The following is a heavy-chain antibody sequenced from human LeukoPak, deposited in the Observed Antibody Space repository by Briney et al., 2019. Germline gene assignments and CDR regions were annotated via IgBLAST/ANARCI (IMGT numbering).Heavy chain of an antibody. CDR2: IYHSGST. D-gene: IGHD3-10*01. CDR1: GGSISSSNW. CDR3: ARDSYYYGSGSYWVYYGMDV. V-gene: IGHV4-4*02. J-gene: IGHJ6*02. Sequence: SGTLSLTCAVSGGSISSSNWWSWVRQPPGKGLEWIGEIYHSGSTNYNPSLKSRVTISVDTSKNQFSLKLSSVTAADTAVYYCARDSYYYGSGSYWVYYGMDVWGQGTTVTVSS.